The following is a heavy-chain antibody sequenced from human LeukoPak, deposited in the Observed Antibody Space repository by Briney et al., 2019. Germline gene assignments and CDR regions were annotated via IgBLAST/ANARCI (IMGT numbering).Heavy chain of an antibody. J-gene: IGHJ3*02. Sequence: GGSLRLSCAASGFTFSSYWVTWVRQAPGKGLEWVANIKQDGTEKYYVDSVRGRFTISRDNAKNSLYLQMNSLRAEDTAVYYCARVNTGAFDIWGQGTMVTASS. CDR1: GFTFSSYW. D-gene: IGHD2-8*02. V-gene: IGHV3-7*01. CDR3: ARVNTGAFDI. CDR2: IKQDGTEK.